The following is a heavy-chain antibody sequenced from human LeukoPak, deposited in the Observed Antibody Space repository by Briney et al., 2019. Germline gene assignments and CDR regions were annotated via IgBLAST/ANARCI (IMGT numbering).Heavy chain of an antibody. J-gene: IGHJ4*02. V-gene: IGHV3-23*01. CDR2: ITGIGGGT. CDR1: GFMFEHYA. D-gene: IGHD3-10*01. CDR3: AKDGGSTLPYYFDW. Sequence: GGSLRLSCAGSGFMFEHYAMNWVRQAPGRGLELVSVITGIGGGTYYAESVEGRFTVSRDHSKNTVYLQMNSLRADDTAVYYCAKDGGSTLPYYFDWWGQGTLVTVAS.